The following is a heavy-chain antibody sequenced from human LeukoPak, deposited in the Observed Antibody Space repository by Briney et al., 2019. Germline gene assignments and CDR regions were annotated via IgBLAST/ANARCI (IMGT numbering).Heavy chain of an antibody. D-gene: IGHD4-17*01. CDR1: GYTFTGYY. CDR3: RTDRYGDYGDYIDY. CDR2: INPNSGGT. J-gene: IGHJ4*02. V-gene: IGHV1-2*02. Sequence: GASVKVSCKASGYTFTGYYMHWVRQAPGQGLDWMGWINPNSGGTNYAQKFQGRVTMTRDTSISTAYMELSRLRSDDTAVYYCRTDRYGDYGDYIDYWGQGTLVTVSS.